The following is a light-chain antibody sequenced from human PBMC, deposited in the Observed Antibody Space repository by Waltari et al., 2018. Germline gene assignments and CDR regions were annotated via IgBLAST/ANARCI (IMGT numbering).Light chain of an antibody. CDR1: QSISSY. J-gene: IGKJ2*01. V-gene: IGKV3-11*01. CDR3: QQRSTWPPYT. CDR2: DAS. Sequence: EIVLTQSPATLPFPPGEGATLSCRASQSISSYLAWYQQKRGQAPRLLIYDASNRATGIPARFSGSGSGTDFTLTISNVEPEDFAVYYCQQRSTWPPYTFGQGTKLEIK.